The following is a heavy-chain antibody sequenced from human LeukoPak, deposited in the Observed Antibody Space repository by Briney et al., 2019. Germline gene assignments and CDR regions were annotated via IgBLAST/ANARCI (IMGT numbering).Heavy chain of an antibody. CDR1: GFTFSNYW. V-gene: IGHV3-7*01. Sequence: GGSLRLSCATSGFTFSNYWMSWVRRAPGKGRGWVANIKQDGSETYYVDSVRGRFTISRDNAKNSLYLQMNSLRAEDTAVYYCARDFWGAYRVDYFDYWGQGTLVTVSS. CDR3: ARDFWGAYRVDYFDY. CDR2: IKQDGSET. J-gene: IGHJ4*02. D-gene: IGHD3-3*01.